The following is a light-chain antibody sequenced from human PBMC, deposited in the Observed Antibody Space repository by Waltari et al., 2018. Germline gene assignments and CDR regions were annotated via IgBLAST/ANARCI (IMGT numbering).Light chain of an antibody. CDR1: QTVRTTY. J-gene: IGKJ4*01. CDR2: GAS. CDR3: QQYDISPLT. Sequence: EIVLTQSPGTLSLSPGERATLSCRASQTVRTTYLAWYQQKPGQAPTLPIYGASSRATGIPDRFSGSGSGTDFSLTSSSLEPEDFAVYYCQQYDISPLTFGGGTKVEIK. V-gene: IGKV3-20*01.